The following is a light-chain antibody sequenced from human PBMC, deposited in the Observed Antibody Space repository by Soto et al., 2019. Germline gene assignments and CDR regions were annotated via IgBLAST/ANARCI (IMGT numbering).Light chain of an antibody. J-gene: IGKJ1*01. CDR3: HQYGSSPQT. CDR1: QSISQS. Sequence: EVVLTQSPGTLSLSPGERATLSCRASQSISQSLAWYQQRPGQSPRLLIYDASRRATGIPDRFTGSGFGTDFTLTISRLAPEDLAVYYCHQYGSSPQTFGQGTKVEIK. V-gene: IGKV3-20*01. CDR2: DAS.